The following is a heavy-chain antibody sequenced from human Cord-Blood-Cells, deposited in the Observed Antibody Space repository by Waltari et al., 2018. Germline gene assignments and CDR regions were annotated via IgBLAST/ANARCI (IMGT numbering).Heavy chain of an antibody. CDR1: GYTFTGYY. CDR2: INPNRGGT. D-gene: IGHD2-2*01. J-gene: IGHJ3*02. Sequence: QVQLVQSGAEVKKPGASVKVSCKASGYTFTGYYMHWVRQAPGQGLEWMGWINPNRGGTNYAQKFQGRVTMTRDTSISTAYMELSRLRSDDTAVYYCARGWDIVVVPGAFDIWGQGTMVTVSS. V-gene: IGHV1-2*02. CDR3: ARGWDIVVVPGAFDI.